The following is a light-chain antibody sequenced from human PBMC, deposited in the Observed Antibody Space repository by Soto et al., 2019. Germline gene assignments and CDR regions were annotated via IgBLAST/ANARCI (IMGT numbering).Light chain of an antibody. CDR2: EVS. Sequence: QSALTQPASVSGSPGQPITISCTGTRSDVGGYNYVSWYQQYTGKAPRLMIYEVSNRPSGVSNRFSGSKSGNTASLTISGLRTEDEADYYCYSYTTDNARIFGGGTKLTVL. CDR1: RSDVGGYNY. CDR3: YSYTTDNARI. V-gene: IGLV2-14*01. J-gene: IGLJ2*01.